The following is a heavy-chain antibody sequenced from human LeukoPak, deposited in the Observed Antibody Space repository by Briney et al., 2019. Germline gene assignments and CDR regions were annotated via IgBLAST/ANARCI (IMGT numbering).Heavy chain of an antibody. V-gene: IGHV3-9*01. D-gene: IGHD6-19*01. Sequence: GGSLRLSCAASGFTFDDYAMHWVRQAPGKGLEWVSGISGNSGSIGYADSVKGRFTISRDNAKNSLYLQMNSLRAEDTALYYCAKDIRGSSGWYYFDYWGQGTPVTVSS. J-gene: IGHJ4*02. CDR1: GFTFDDYA. CDR2: ISGNSGSI. CDR3: AKDIRGSSGWYYFDY.